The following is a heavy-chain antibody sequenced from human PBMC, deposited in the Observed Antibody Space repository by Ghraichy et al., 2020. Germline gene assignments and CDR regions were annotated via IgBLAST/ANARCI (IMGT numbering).Heavy chain of an antibody. CDR3: ARGSLHGMDV. J-gene: IGHJ6*02. CDR2: IGTAGDT. Sequence: GGSLRLSCAASGFTFSSYDMHWVRQATGKGLEWVSAIGTAGDTYYPGSVKCRFTISRENAKNSLYLQMNSLRAEDTAVYYCARGSLHGMDVWGQGTTVTVSS. D-gene: IGHD5/OR15-5a*01. CDR1: GFTFSSYD. V-gene: IGHV3-13*01.